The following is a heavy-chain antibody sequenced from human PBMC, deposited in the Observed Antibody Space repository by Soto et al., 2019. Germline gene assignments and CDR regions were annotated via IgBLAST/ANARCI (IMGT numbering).Heavy chain of an antibody. CDR2: ISAYSGNT. V-gene: IGHV1-18*01. Sequence: ASVKVSCKASGYTFTSYGISWVRQAPGQGLEWMGWISAYSGNTNYAQKLQGRVTMTTDTSTSTAYMELRSLRSDDTAVYYCARDTGAVAGTGWLDPWGKGTLGTVSS. J-gene: IGHJ5*02. CDR1: GYTFTSYG. CDR3: ARDTGAVAGTGWLDP. D-gene: IGHD6-19*01.